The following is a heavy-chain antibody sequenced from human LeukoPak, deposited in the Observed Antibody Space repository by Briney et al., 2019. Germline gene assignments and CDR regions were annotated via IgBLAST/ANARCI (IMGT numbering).Heavy chain of an antibody. V-gene: IGHV3-74*01. CDR3: ARDTTMMEQYFQH. CDR2: INSDGSST. J-gene: IGHJ1*01. CDR1: GFTFSSYW. D-gene: IGHD3-22*01. Sequence: GGSLRLSCAASGFTFSSYWMHWVRQAPGKGLVWVSRINSDGSSTSYADSVKGRLAISRDNAKNTLYLQMNSLRAEDTAVYYCARDTTMMEQYFQHWGQGTLVTVSS.